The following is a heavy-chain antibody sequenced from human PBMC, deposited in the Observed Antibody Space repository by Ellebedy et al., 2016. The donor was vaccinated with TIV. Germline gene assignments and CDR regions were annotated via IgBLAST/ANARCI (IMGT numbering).Heavy chain of an antibody. V-gene: IGHV1-46*01. Sequence: ASVKVSXXASGYTFTSYYMHWVRQAPGQGLEWMGIINPSGGSTGYAQKFQGRVTMTRNTSISTAYMELSSLRSEDTAVYYCARLWFGELGLVVPYGMDVWGQGTTVTVSS. J-gene: IGHJ6*02. CDR3: ARLWFGELGLVVPYGMDV. CDR1: GYTFTSYY. D-gene: IGHD3-10*01. CDR2: INPSGGST.